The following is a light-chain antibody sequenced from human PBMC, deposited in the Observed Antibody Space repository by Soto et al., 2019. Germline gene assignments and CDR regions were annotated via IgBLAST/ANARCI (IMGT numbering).Light chain of an antibody. Sequence: EIVLTQSPATLSLSPGERATLSCRASQSVSSYLAWYQQKPGQAPRLLIYDASTRVAGVPARFSGSGSGTEFALTISSLQSEDFGVYYCQQYNEWPPITFGQGTRLEIK. CDR1: QSVSSY. CDR3: QQYNEWPPIT. CDR2: DAS. V-gene: IGKV3-15*01. J-gene: IGKJ5*01.